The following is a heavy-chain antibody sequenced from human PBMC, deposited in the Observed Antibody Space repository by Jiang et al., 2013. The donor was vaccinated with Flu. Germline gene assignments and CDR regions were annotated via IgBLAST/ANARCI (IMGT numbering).Heavy chain of an antibody. V-gene: IGHV2-70*16. J-gene: IGHJ4*02. Sequence: KPTQTLTLTCTFSGFSLSTTAMCVSWIRQPPGKALEWLARIDWDDDKFYSTSLKTRLTISKDTSKKQVVLTMTNMDPVDTATYYCARIHLGGPYQFDYWGQGTLVTVSS. CDR2: IDWDDDK. D-gene: IGHD2-2*01. CDR1: GFSLSTTAMC. CDR3: ARIHLGGPYQFDY.